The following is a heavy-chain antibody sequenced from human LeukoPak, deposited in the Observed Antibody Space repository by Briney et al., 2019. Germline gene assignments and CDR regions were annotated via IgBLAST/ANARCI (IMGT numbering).Heavy chain of an antibody. Sequence: GGSLRLSCAASGLTVTNARMNWVRQAPGKGLEWVGRIASKTDGGTTDYAAPVKGRFTISRDDSKNTLFLQMNSLKTEDTAVYYCTTGVRGDCGQGTLVTVSS. V-gene: IGHV3-15*04. CDR2: IASKTDGGTT. D-gene: IGHD5/OR15-5a*01. CDR3: TTGVRGD. CDR1: GLTVTNAR. J-gene: IGHJ4*02.